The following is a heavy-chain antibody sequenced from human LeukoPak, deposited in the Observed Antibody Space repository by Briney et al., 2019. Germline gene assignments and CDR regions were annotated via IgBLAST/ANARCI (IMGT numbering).Heavy chain of an antibody. CDR3: ARDPYCGGGSCYSNYFDY. CDR2: ISSSSSYT. V-gene: IGHV3-11*06. Sequence: GGSLRLSCAASGFTFSDYWMTWIRQAPGKGLEWISYISSSSSYTNYADSVKGRFTISRDNAKNSLYLQMNTLRAEDTAVYYCARDPYCGGGSCYSNYFDYWGQGTLVTVSS. CDR1: GFTFSDYW. J-gene: IGHJ4*02. D-gene: IGHD2-15*01.